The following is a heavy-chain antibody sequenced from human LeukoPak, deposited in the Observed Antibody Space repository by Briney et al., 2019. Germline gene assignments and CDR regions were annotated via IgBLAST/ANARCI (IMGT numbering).Heavy chain of an antibody. D-gene: IGHD3-22*01. J-gene: IGHJ4*02. Sequence: GGSLRLSCAASGFTFSSYAMSWVRQAPGKGLEGVSSVSCSGGYKYYAGSVKGRFTISRDNSKNTLYLQMNSLRAEDTAIYYCAKDRPNYYDSSGHYYRRDGDYWGQGTLVTVSS. V-gene: IGHV3-23*01. CDR2: VSCSGGYK. CDR1: GFTFSSYA. CDR3: AKDRPNYYDSSGHYYRRDGDY.